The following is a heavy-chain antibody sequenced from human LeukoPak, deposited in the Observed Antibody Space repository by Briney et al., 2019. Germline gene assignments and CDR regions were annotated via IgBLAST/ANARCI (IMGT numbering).Heavy chain of an antibody. CDR3: ATPEPGIIMVRGVIAAFDY. D-gene: IGHD3-10*01. J-gene: IGHJ4*02. CDR2: ISYDGSNK. V-gene: IGHV3-30*03. Sequence: GRSLRLSCAASGFTFSSYGMHWVRQAPGKGLEWVAVISYDGSNKYYADSVKGRFTISRDNSKNTLYLQMNSLRAEDTAVYYCATPEPGIIMVRGVIAAFDYWGQGTLVTVSS. CDR1: GFTFSSYG.